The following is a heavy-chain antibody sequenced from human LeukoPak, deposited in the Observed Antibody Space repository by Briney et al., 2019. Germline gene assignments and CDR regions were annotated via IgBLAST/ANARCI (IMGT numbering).Heavy chain of an antibody. CDR1: GFTFVNYG. CDR3: ARAGVGATFLFDY. D-gene: IGHD1-26*01. J-gene: IGHJ4*02. V-gene: IGHV3-30*02. Sequence: TGGSLRLSCATSGFTFVNYGIHWVRQAPGKGLEWVAFIRYDGTTTYYTDSVKGRFTVFRGDSKTTLYLQMNSLRPEDTAVYYCARAGVGATFLFDYWGQGTLVTVSS. CDR2: IRYDGTTT.